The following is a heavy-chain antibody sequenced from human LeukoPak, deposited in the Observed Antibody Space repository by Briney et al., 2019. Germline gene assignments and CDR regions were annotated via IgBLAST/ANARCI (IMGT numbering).Heavy chain of an antibody. J-gene: IGHJ5*02. V-gene: IGHV4-4*07. CDR2: IYTSGST. D-gene: IGHD6-19*01. CDR3: ASSSGWYWFDP. CDR1: GGSISSYY. Sequence: MTSETLSLTCTVSGGSISSYYRSWIRQPAGKGLEWIGRIYTSGSTNYNPSLKSRVTMSVDTSKNQFSLKLSSVTAADTAVYYCASSSGWYWFDPWGQGTLVTVSS.